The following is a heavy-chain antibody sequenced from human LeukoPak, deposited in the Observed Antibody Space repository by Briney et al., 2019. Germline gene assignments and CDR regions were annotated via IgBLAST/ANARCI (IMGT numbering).Heavy chain of an antibody. CDR2: ISSRSSYI. D-gene: IGHD3-10*01. CDR3: ARVGILWFGESDAFDI. CDR1: GFTFSSYS. J-gene: IGHJ3*02. V-gene: IGHV3-21*01. Sequence: GGSLTLSCAASGFTFSSYSMNWVRQAPGKGLEWVSSISSRSSYIYYADSVKGRFTSSRDNAKNSLYLQMNSLRAEDTAVYYCARVGILWFGESDAFDIWGQGTMVTVSS.